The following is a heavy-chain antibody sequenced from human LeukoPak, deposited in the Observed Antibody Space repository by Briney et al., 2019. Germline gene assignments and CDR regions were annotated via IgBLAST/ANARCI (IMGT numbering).Heavy chain of an antibody. CDR1: DGSFSGYY. D-gene: IGHD6-13*01. Sequence: SETLSLTCAVYDGSFSGYYWSWIRQPPGKGLEWIGEINHSGGTNYNPSLKSRVTISVDTSKNQFSLKLSSVTAADTAVYYCARCKAAAGEYNWFDPWGQGTLVTVSS. CDR3: ARCKAAAGEYNWFDP. V-gene: IGHV4-34*01. CDR2: INHSGGT. J-gene: IGHJ5*02.